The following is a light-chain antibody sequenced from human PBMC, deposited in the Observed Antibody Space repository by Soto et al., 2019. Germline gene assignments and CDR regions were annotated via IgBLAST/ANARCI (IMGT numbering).Light chain of an antibody. CDR2: EVS. J-gene: IGLJ2*01. Sequence: QSALAQPPSASGSPGQSVTISCTGTSSDVGGYKFVSWYQHHPGKAPKLMIYEVSKRPSGVPDRFSGSKAGNTASLTVSGLQAWDEADYYCTSYAGSNTVVFGGGTKVTVL. V-gene: IGLV2-8*01. CDR3: TSYAGSNTVV. CDR1: SSDVGGYKF.